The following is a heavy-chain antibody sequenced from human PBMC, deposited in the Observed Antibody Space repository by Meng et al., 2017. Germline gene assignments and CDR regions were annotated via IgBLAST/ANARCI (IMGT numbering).Heavy chain of an antibody. J-gene: IGHJ4*02. CDR1: GGTLSSYC. D-gene: IGHD1-26*01. V-gene: IGHV1-69*04. CDR2: TITVLAIS. Sequence: GVKVSKPGSPVWVASEASGGTLSSYCSCWVRSAPGRGHGFVGRTITVLAISSPAQKFQVTVTMTADKYPRTPYMELMSLRSKDTDVYSCARAALTGGGTLGHLNWGPGTLVTVFS. CDR3: ARAALTGGGTLGHLN.